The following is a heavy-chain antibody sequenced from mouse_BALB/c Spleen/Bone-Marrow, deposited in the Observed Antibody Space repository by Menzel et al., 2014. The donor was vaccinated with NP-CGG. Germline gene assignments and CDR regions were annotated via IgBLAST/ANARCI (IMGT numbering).Heavy chain of an antibody. J-gene: IGHJ2*01. Sequence: EVMLVESGGGFVQPGGSRKLSCAASGFTFSSFGMHWVRQAPEKGLEWVAYINSASSTIYYATTVKGRFTISRDNPKNTMYLHMTSLSCEDTAIYYCTRGGNGCDFDYWRPGTTVAVSS. CDR3: TRGGNGCDFDY. V-gene: IGHV5-17*02. CDR1: GFTFSSFG. CDR2: INSASSTI.